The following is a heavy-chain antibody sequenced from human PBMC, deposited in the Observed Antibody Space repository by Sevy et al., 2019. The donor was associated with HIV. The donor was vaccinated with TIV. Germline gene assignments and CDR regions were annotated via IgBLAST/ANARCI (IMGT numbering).Heavy chain of an antibody. CDR2: ISSSGSTI. CDR1: GFTFTTYW. CDR3: ARADTIFGGGGMDYGMDV. V-gene: IGHV3-11*01. J-gene: IGHJ6*02. Sequence: GGSLRLSCAASGFTFTTYWMTWVRQAPGKGLEWVSYISSSGSTIYYADSVKGRFTISRDNAKNSLYLQMNSLRAEDTAVYYCARADTIFGGGGMDYGMDVWGQGTTVTVSS. D-gene: IGHD3-3*01.